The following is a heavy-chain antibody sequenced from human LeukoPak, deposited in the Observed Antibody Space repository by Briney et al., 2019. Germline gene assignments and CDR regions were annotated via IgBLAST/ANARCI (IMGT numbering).Heavy chain of an antibody. CDR1: GFTFSTYW. V-gene: IGHV3-7*01. J-gene: IGHJ2*01. D-gene: IGHD6-13*01. Sequence: PGGSLRLSCAASGFTFSTYWMSWVRQAPGKGLEWVANIKYDGGEKYYVDSVKGRFTISRDNAKNSLYLQMNSLRAEDTAVYYCARDNSSWYFDLWGRGTLVTVSS. CDR2: IKYDGGEK. CDR3: ARDNSSWYFDL.